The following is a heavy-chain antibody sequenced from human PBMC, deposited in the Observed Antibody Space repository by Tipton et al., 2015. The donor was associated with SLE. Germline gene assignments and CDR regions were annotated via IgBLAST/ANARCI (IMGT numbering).Heavy chain of an antibody. J-gene: IGHJ3*02. Sequence: QLVQSGPEVKKPGSSVKVSCKASGGTFTSYAINWVRQAPGQGLEWMGGIIPIFGTADYAQKFQGRVTITADESPSTAYIELSSLRSEDTAVYYCARGRTIAARSAFDICCQGTMVTVSS. V-gene: IGHV1-69*01. CDR2: IIPIFGTA. CDR1: GGTFTSYA. CDR3: ARGRTIAARSAFDI. D-gene: IGHD6-6*01.